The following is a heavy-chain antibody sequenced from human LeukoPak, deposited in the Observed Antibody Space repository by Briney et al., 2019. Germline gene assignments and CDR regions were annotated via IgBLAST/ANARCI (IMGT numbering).Heavy chain of an antibody. J-gene: IGHJ4*02. V-gene: IGHV3-30-3*01. CDR3: ASGISIAVAGTHYFDY. D-gene: IGHD6-19*01. Sequence: GGSLRLSCAASGFTFSSYAMHWVRQAPGKGLEWVAVISYDGSNKYYADSVKGRFTISRDNSKNTLYLQMNSLRAEDTAVYYCASGISIAVAGTHYFDYWGQGTLVTVSS. CDR1: GFTFSSYA. CDR2: ISYDGSNK.